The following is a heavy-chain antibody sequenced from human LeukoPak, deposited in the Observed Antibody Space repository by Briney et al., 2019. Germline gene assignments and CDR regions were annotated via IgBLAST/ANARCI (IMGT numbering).Heavy chain of an antibody. CDR3: ARPYYYGSGSYYSGYYYGLDV. D-gene: IGHD3-10*01. CDR1: GGTFSSYA. Sequence: ASVKVSCKASGGTFSSYAISWVRQAPGQGLEWMGWISAYNGNTNFARKFQDRFIMTTDTSTSTAYMELRSLRSDDTAVYYCARPYYYGSGSYYSGYYYGLDVWGQGTTVTVSS. V-gene: IGHV1-18*01. J-gene: IGHJ6*02. CDR2: ISAYNGNT.